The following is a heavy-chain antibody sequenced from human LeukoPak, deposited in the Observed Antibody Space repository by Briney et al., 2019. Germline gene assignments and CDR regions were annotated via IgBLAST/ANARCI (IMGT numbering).Heavy chain of an antibody. J-gene: IGHJ3*02. D-gene: IGHD6-19*01. CDR1: GLTVSSNY. CDR2: IYSGGST. V-gene: IGHV3-53*01. CDR3: ARDRYYSSGDGGAFDI. Sequence: GGSLRLSCAASGLTVSSNYMSWVRQAPGKGLEWVSVIYSGGSTYYADSVKGRFTISRDNSKNTLYLQMNSLRAEDTAVYYCARDRYYSSGDGGAFDIWGQGTMVTVSS.